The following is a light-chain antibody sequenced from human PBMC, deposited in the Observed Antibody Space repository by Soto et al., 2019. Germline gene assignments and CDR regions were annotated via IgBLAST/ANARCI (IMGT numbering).Light chain of an antibody. CDR2: GNN. Sequence: QSALTQPRSVSGSPGQSVTVSCTGTSSDVGGYNYVTWYQQHPGKAPKLLNYGNNNRPSGVPDRFSGSKSGTSASLAITGLQAEDEADYYCQSFDTRLNSVVFGGGTKLTVL. J-gene: IGLJ2*01. CDR1: SSDVGGYNY. V-gene: IGLV2-11*01. CDR3: QSFDTRLNSVV.